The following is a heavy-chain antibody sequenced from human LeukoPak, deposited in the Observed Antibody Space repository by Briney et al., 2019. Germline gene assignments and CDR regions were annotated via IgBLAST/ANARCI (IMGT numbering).Heavy chain of an antibody. J-gene: IGHJ4*02. D-gene: IGHD3-9*01. V-gene: IGHV3-23*01. CDR3: AKDSFYDSTVYFDY. CDR2: ISGSGGST. Sequence: GGSLRLSCAASGFTFSNYAMSWVRQAPGEGLEWVSAISGSGGSTYYADSVKGRFTISRDNSKNTLYLQMNSLRAEDTAVYYCAKDSFYDSTVYFDYWGQGTLVTVSS. CDR1: GFTFSNYA.